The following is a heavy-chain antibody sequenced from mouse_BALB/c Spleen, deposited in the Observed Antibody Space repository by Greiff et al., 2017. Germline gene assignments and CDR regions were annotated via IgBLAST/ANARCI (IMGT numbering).Heavy chain of an antibody. D-gene: IGHD2-1*01. CDR1: GFNIKDTY. CDR3: ARWGNSPFDY. CDR2: IDPANGNT. Sequence: EVKLQESGAELVKPGASVKLSCTASGFNIKDTYMHWVKQRPEQGLEWIGRIDPANGNTKYDPKFQGKATITADTSSNTAYLQLSSLTSEDTAVYYCARWGNSPFDYWGQGTTLTVSS. J-gene: IGHJ2*01. V-gene: IGHV14-3*02.